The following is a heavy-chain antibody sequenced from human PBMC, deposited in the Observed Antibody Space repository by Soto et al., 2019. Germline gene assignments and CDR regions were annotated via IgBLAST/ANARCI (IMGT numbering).Heavy chain of an antibody. CDR2: IIPIFGTA. CDR1: GGTFSSYA. CDR3: ARIYGSGSYRWFDP. D-gene: IGHD3-10*01. Sequence: PGASVKVSCKASGGTFSSYAISWVRQAPGQGLEWMGGIIPIFGTANYAQKFQGRVTITADESTSTAYMELSSLRSEDTAVYYCARIYGSGSYRWFDPWGQGTLVTVSS. V-gene: IGHV1-69*13. J-gene: IGHJ5*02.